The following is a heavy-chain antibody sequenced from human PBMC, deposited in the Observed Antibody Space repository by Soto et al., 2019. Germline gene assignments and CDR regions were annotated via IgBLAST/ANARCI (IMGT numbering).Heavy chain of an antibody. CDR2: MHYSGDT. Sequence: SETLSLTCTVFGGSISSSSYYWGWIRQPPGKGPEWTASMHYSGDTFYSPSLKSRVIISVDTSKNQFSLKLYSVTAADAAVYYCARANYGSVSVPVGYYYGMDVWGQGTTVTVSS. D-gene: IGHD3-10*01. CDR1: GGSISSSSYY. V-gene: IGHV4-39*01. CDR3: ARANYGSVSVPVGYYYGMDV. J-gene: IGHJ6*02.